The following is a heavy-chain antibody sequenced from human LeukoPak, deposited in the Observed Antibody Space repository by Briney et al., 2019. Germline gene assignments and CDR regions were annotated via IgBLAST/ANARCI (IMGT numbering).Heavy chain of an antibody. V-gene: IGHV4-59*08. J-gene: IGHJ4*02. CDR1: GGSISSYY. CDR3: ARARDGDRFAFDY. D-gene: IGHD5-24*01. CDR2: IYYSGST. Sequence: PSETLSLTCTVSGGSISSYYWSWIGQPPGKGLEWIGYIYYSGSTNYNPPLKSRVTISVDTSKNQFSLKLSSVTATDTAVYYCARARDGDRFAFDYWGQGSLVTVSS.